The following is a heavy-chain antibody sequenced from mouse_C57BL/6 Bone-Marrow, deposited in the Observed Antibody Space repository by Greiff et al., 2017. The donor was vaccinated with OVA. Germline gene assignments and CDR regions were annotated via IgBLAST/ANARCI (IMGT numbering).Heavy chain of an antibody. V-gene: IGHV2-5*01. CDR1: GFSLTSYG. Sequence: QVHVKQSGPGLVQPSQSLSITCTVSGFSLTSYGVHWVRQSPGKGLEWLGVIWRGGSTDYNAAFMSRLSITKDNSKSQVFFKMNSLQADDTAIYYCAKNGEYDGYYGGPPWFAYWGQGTLVTVSA. CDR3: AKNGEYDGYYGGPPWFAY. CDR2: IWRGGST. D-gene: IGHD2-3*01. J-gene: IGHJ3*01.